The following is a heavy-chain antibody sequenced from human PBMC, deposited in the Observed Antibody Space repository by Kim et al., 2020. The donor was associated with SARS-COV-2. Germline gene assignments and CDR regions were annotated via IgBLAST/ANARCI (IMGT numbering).Heavy chain of an antibody. Sequence: VKGRFTISRDNSKNSLYLQVNSLRTEDTALYYCAKNAYSGVVITYRDAFDIWGQGTMVTVSS. CDR3: AKNAYSGVVITYRDAFDI. J-gene: IGHJ3*02. D-gene: IGHD3-3*01. V-gene: IGHV3-43*01.